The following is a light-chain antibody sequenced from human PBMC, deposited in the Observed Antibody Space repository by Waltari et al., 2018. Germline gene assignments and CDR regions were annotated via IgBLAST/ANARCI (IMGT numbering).Light chain of an antibody. V-gene: IGKV1-39*01. CDR2: AAS. CDR1: QSISTF. CDR3: QLSHRTPPT. Sequence: DIQMTQSPSSLSAPVGDRVTITCRASQSISTFLNWYQQKPGKAPELLIYAASSLQTGVASRFSGSGSGTDFTLTISGLQPEDLATYYCQLSHRTPPTFGQGTKVEIK. J-gene: IGKJ1*01.